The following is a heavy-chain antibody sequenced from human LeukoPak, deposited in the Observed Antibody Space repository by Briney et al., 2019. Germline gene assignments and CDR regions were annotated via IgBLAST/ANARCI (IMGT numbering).Heavy chain of an antibody. D-gene: IGHD5-18*01. CDR1: GFTFSSYA. V-gene: IGHV3-23*01. Sequence: PGGSLRLSCAASGFTFSSYAMSWVRQAPGKGLEWVSAISGSGGTIYYADSVKGRFTISRDNSKNTLYLQMNSLRAEDTAVYYCAKGQSYVSYFDYWGQGTLVTVSS. CDR3: AKGQSYVSYFDY. J-gene: IGHJ4*02. CDR2: ISGSGGTI.